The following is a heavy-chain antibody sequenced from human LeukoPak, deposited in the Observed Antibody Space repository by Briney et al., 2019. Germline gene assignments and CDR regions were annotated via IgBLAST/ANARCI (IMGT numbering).Heavy chain of an antibody. CDR3: ASGSIVGVLWG. J-gene: IGHJ4*02. D-gene: IGHD1-26*01. CDR1: GGSFSNYY. CDR2: INHSGST. V-gene: IGHV4-34*01. Sequence: SETLSLTCAVYGGSFSNYYWSWIRQPPGKGLEWIGEINHSGSTNYNPSLKSRVTISVDTSKKQFSLKLGSVTVADTAVYYCASGSIVGVLWGWGQGTLVTVSS.